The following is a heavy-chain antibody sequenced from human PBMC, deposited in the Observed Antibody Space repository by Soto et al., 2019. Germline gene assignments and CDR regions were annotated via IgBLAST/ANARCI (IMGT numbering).Heavy chain of an antibody. V-gene: IGHV4-59*01. CDR2: IYYRGTT. CDR3: ARVDMVAWYYFDF. CDR1: VGSITSYY. Sequence: QVQLQESGPGLVKPSETLSLTCAVSVGSITSYYWSWIRQPPGKGLEWIGHIYYRGTTNYNPSLKSRVTISVDTSKNQFSLKLTSVTAADTAVYYCARVDMVAWYYFDFWGQGTLVTVSS. J-gene: IGHJ4*02. D-gene: IGHD3-10*01.